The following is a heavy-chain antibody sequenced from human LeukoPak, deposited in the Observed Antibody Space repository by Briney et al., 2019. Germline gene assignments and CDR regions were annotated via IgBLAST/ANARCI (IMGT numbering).Heavy chain of an antibody. Sequence: ASVKVSCNASGYTFTSYDINWVRQATGQRLEWMGSMNPNSGNTGYAQKFQGRVTMTRNTSISTAYMELSSLRSEDTAIYYCATDMGSGSQVWFDPWGQGTLVTVSS. CDR3: ATDMGSGSQVWFDP. J-gene: IGHJ5*02. CDR1: GYTFTSYD. V-gene: IGHV1-8*01. CDR2: MNPNSGNT. D-gene: IGHD3-10*01.